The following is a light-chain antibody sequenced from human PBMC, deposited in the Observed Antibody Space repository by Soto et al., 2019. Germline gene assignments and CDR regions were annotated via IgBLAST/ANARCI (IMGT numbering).Light chain of an antibody. V-gene: IGKV1-39*01. CDR3: QQSYSVPR. Sequence: DIPMTQSPSSLSASVGDRVTITCRASRSISNYLNWYQQKSGKVPRLLIYAASSLQPGVPSRFSGTGTGTAFTRTITSLQPEDSATYCWQQSYSVPRFGPGTRVDLK. CDR1: RSISNY. J-gene: IGKJ1*01. CDR2: AAS.